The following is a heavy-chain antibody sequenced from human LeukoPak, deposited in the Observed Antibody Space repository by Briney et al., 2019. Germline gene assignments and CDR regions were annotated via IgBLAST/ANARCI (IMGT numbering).Heavy chain of an antibody. CDR1: GFTFGSYA. J-gene: IGHJ4*02. V-gene: IGHV3-23*01. CDR3: AKAFGVTMIVVVITPLDY. D-gene: IGHD3-22*01. Sequence: PGGSLRLSCAASGFTFGSYAMSWVRQAPGKGLEWVSAISGSGGSTYYADSVKGRFTISRDNSKNTLYLQMNSLRAEDTAVYYCAKAFGVTMIVVVITPLDYWGQGTLVTVSS. CDR2: ISGSGGST.